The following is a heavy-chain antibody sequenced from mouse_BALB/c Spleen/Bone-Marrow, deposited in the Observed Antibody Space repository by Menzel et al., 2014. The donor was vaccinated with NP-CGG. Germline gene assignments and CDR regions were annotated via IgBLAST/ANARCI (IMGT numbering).Heavy chain of an antibody. CDR3: ARHGITRLLDY. D-gene: IGHD2-4*01. CDR2: ISSGGSYT. Sequence: VESGGGLVKPGGSLKLSCAASGFTFSTCAMSWVRQTPEKRLEWVATISSGGSYTYYPDSVKGRFTISRDNAKSTLYLQMSSLRSEDTAMYYCARHGITRLLDYWGQGTTLTVSS. V-gene: IGHV5-9-3*01. CDR1: GFTFSTCA. J-gene: IGHJ2*01.